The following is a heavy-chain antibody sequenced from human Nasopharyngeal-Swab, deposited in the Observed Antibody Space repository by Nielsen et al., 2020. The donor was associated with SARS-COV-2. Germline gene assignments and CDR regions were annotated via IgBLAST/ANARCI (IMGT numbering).Heavy chain of an antibody. CDR3: ARHKYCSSTSCYFRREKASYYYMDV. J-gene: IGHJ6*03. Sequence: SETLSLTCTVSGGSISSSSYYWGWIRQPPGKGLEWFGSIYYSGSTYYNPSLKSRVTISVDTSKNQFSLKLSSVTAADTAVYYCARHKYCSSTSCYFRREKASYYYMDVWGKGTTVTVSS. CDR1: GGSISSSSYY. D-gene: IGHD2-2*01. CDR2: IYYSGST. V-gene: IGHV4-39*01.